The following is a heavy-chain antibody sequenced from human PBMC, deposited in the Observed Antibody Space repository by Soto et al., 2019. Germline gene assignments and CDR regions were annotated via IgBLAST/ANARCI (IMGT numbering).Heavy chain of an antibody. Sequence: SETLSLTCTVSGGSISSGDYYWSWIRQPPGKGLEWIGYIYYSGSTYYNPSLKSRVTISVDTSKNQFSLKLSSVTAADTAVYYCARVNPNSSGSERFDYWGQGTLVTVSS. J-gene: IGHJ4*02. CDR2: IYYSGST. V-gene: IGHV4-30-4*01. D-gene: IGHD3-22*01. CDR3: ARVNPNSSGSERFDY. CDR1: GGSISSGDYY.